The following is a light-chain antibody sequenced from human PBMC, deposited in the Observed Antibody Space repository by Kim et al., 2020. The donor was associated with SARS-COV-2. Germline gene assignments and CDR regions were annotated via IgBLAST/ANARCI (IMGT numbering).Light chain of an antibody. CDR1: HGISNY. Sequence: SVGNRVTITCRGRHGISNYLAWYQQTPGKVPKLLIYAASTLQSGVPSRCSGSGSGTEFTLTISSLQPEDVATDYCQKYNSAPPLTFGGGTKVDIK. CDR3: QKYNSAPPLT. CDR2: AAS. J-gene: IGKJ4*01. V-gene: IGKV1-27*01.